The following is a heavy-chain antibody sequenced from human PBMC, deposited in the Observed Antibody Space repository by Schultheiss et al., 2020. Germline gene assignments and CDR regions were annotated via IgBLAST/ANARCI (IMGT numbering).Heavy chain of an antibody. J-gene: IGHJ4*02. D-gene: IGHD3-10*01. V-gene: IGHV3-21*01. CDR1: GFTFSSYA. CDR2: ISSSSSYI. CDR3: ARDGYFGSGRYVQ. Sequence: GGSLRLSCAASGFTFSSYAMSWVRQAPGKGLEWVSSISSSSSYIYYADSVKGRFTISRDNAKNSLYLQMNSLRVEDTAVYYCARDGYFGSGRYVQWGQGTLVTVSS.